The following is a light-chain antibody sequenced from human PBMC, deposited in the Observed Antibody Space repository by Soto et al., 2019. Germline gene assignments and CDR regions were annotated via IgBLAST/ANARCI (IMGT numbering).Light chain of an antibody. CDR1: SSDVGGYNY. Sequence: QSALTQPASVSGSPGQSITISCTGSSSDVGGYNYVSWYQQHPGKAPKLMIYEVSNRPSGISNRFSGSKSGNTASLTLSGLQAEDEADYFCSSNTSSSTLVFGGGTKLTVL. J-gene: IGLJ2*01. CDR3: SSNTSSSTLV. V-gene: IGLV2-14*01. CDR2: EVS.